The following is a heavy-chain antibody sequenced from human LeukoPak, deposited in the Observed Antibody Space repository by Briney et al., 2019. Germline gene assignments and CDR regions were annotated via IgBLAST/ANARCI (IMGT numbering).Heavy chain of an antibody. J-gene: IGHJ4*02. CDR2: IKQDGSEK. D-gene: IGHD1-14*01. CDR3: AIRPPRTSDMRLPEEPRPD. CDR1: GFTFSSYW. V-gene: IGHV3-7*01. Sequence: PGGSLRLSCAASGFTFSSYWMSWVRQAPGKGLEWVANIKQDGSEKYYVDPVKGRFTISRDNAKNSLYLQMNSLRAEDTAVYYCAIRPPRTSDMRLPEEPRPDWGQGTLVTVSS.